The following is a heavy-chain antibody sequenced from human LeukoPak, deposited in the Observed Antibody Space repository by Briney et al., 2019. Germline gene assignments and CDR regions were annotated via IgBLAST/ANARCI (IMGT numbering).Heavy chain of an antibody. J-gene: IGHJ4*02. V-gene: IGHV4-34*01. CDR1: GGSFSGYY. CDR2: INHSGST. CDR3: ARGRWEVGY. D-gene: IGHD1-26*01. Sequence: PSETLSLTCAVYGGSFSGYYWSWIRQPPGKGLEWIGEINHSGSTNYNPSLKSRVTISVDTSKIQFSLKLSSVTAADTAVYYCARGRWEVGYWGQGTLVTVSS.